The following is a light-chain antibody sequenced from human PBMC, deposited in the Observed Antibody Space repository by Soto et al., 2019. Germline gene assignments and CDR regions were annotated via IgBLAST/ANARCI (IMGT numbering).Light chain of an antibody. V-gene: IGKV3-15*01. CDR2: GAS. CDR1: QSIRNN. J-gene: IGKJ1*01. Sequence: EIVMTQSPATLSVSPGERATLSCRASQSIRNNLAWYQQKPGQTPRLLIYGASTRATGIPARFSGSGSGTEFTLTISSLQSEDFAVYYCLHYNNWPPWTFGQGTKVEIK. CDR3: LHYNNWPPWT.